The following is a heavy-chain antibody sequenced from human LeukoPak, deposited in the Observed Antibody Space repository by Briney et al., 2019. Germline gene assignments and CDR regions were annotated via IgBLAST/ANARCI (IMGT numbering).Heavy chain of an antibody. CDR2: VIPILAIS. V-gene: IGHV1-69*04. J-gene: IGHJ6*02. CDR3: ARTNYYDSSGSQGPGTFYYGLDV. CDR1: GGTFSSYG. D-gene: IGHD3-22*01. Sequence: SVKLSCKASGGTFSSYGITWVRQAPGQGLEWMGRVIPILAISNYAQMFQDRVTITADKSTSTAYMELSSLRSEDTAVYFCARTNYYDSSGSQGPGTFYYGLDVWGQGTTVTVSS.